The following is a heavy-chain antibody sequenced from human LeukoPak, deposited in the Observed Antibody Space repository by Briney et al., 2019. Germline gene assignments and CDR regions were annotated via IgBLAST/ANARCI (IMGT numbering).Heavy chain of an antibody. J-gene: IGHJ5*02. V-gene: IGHV1-2*02. CDR1: GYTFTAYC. CDR3: ARGPLEYCSGGTCYSGRNWFDP. Sequence: ASVKVSCKASGYTFTAYCMHWVRQAPGQGLEWMGWINPNSGGTNYAQKFQGRVTMTRDTSISTVYMELRRLRYDDTAAYYCARGPLEYCSGGTCYSGRNWFDPWGQGTLVTVSS. CDR2: INPNSGGT. D-gene: IGHD2-15*01.